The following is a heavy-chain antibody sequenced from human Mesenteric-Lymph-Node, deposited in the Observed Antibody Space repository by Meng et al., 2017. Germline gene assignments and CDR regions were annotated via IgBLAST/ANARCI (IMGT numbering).Heavy chain of an antibody. CDR2: FDPEDGET. J-gene: IGHJ6*02. Sequence: ASVKVSCKASGYTFTGYYMHWVRQAPGKGLEWMGGFDPEDGETIYAQKFQGRVTMTEDTSTDTAYMELSSLRSEDTAVYYCATVGPKLATAYYYYGMDVWGQGTTVTVSS. D-gene: IGHD2-21*02. CDR1: GYTFTGYY. CDR3: ATVGPKLATAYYYYGMDV. V-gene: IGHV1-24*01.